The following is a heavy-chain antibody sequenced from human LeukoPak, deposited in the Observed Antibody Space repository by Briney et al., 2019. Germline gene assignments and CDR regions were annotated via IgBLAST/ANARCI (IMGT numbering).Heavy chain of an antibody. CDR2: ISGSGGST. CDR3: AKAEEDIVVVPAAYFDY. Sequence: PGGSLRLSCAASGFTFSSYAMSWVRQAPGKGLEWVSAISGSGGSTYYADSVKGRFTISRDNSKNTLYLQMNSLRAEDTAVYYCAKAEEDIVVVPAAYFDYWGQGTLVTVSS. D-gene: IGHD2-2*01. CDR1: GFTFSSYA. V-gene: IGHV3-23*01. J-gene: IGHJ4*02.